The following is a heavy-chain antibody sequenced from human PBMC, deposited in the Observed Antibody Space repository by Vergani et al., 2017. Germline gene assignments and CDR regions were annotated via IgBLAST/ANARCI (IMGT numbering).Heavy chain of an antibody. CDR3: ARDSWDTAMAADY. D-gene: IGHD5-18*01. Sequence: EVQLLQSGGGVIQPGGSVRLSCAASGFTFSACPMTWVRQAPGKGLEWVSAISARYPSTYYADSVKGRFTISRDNSKNMLYLQMNSLRAEDTAVYYCARDSWDTAMAADYWGQGTLVTVSS. J-gene: IGHJ4*02. CDR2: ISARYPST. CDR1: GFTFSACP. V-gene: IGHV3-23*01.